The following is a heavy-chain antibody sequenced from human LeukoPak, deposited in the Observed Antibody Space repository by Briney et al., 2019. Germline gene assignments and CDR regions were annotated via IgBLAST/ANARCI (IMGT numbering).Heavy chain of an antibody. CDR2: ISGSGGST. Sequence: GGSLRLSCAASGFTFSSYAMSWVRQAPGKGLEWVSAISGSGGSTYYADSVKGRFTISRDNSKNTLYLQMNSLRAEDTVVYYCAKETVLMVYARSPWFDPWGQGTLVTVSS. V-gene: IGHV3-23*01. J-gene: IGHJ5*02. D-gene: IGHD2-8*01. CDR3: AKETVLMVYARSPWFDP. CDR1: GFTFSSYA.